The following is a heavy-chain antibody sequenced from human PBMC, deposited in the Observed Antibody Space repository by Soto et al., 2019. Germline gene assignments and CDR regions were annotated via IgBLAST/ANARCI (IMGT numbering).Heavy chain of an antibody. CDR2: INHSGST. D-gene: IGHD3-3*01. CDR1: GGSFSGYY. J-gene: IGHJ4*02. Sequence: SETLSLTCAVYGGSFSGYYWSWIRQPPGKGLEWIGEINHSGSTNYNPSLKSRVTISVDTSKNQFSLKLSSVTAADTAVYYCSRIGETLHEPLDYWGQGTLVTVS. CDR3: SRIGETLHEPLDY. V-gene: IGHV4-34*01.